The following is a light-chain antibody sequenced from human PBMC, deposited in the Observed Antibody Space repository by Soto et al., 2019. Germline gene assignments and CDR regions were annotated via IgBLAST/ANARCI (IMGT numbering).Light chain of an antibody. J-gene: IGLJ1*01. CDR2: DVY. CDR1: SSDVGGYIW. V-gene: IGLV2-14*01. Sequence: QSALTQPASLSGSPGQSITISCTGTSSDVGGYIWVSWYQHHPGKAPKLVIYDVYQRPSGVSSRFSGSKSGNTAFLTISGLQTEDEAHYYCVSYTSRSTYVFGSGTKVTVL. CDR3: VSYTSRSTYV.